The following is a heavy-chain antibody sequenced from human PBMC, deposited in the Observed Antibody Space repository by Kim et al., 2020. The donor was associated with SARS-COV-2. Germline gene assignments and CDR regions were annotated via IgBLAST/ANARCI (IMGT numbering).Heavy chain of an antibody. Sequence: SETLSLTCTVSGGSISSGGYYWSWIRQHPGKGLEWIGYIYYSGSTYYNPSLKSRVTISVDTSKNQFSLKLSSVTAADTAVYYCARGVEDYYGSGSPPFDYWGQGTLVTVSS. J-gene: IGHJ4*02. CDR2: IYYSGST. CDR1: GGSISSGGYY. CDR3: ARGVEDYYGSGSPPFDY. D-gene: IGHD3-10*01. V-gene: IGHV4-31*03.